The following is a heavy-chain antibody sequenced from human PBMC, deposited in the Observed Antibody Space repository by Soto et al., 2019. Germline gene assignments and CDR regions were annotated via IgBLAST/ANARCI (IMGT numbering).Heavy chain of an antibody. CDR3: ATELTGDGVRY. Sequence: PSETLSLTCTVSGGSISSGGYYWSWIRQHPGKGLEWIGYIYYTGRTYYNPSLKSRVTISVDTSKNQFSLKLSSVTAADPAISYSATELTGDGVRYWGQGTLVTVSS. J-gene: IGHJ4*02. V-gene: IGHV4-31*03. D-gene: IGHD7-27*01. CDR1: GGSISSGGYY. CDR2: IYYTGRT.